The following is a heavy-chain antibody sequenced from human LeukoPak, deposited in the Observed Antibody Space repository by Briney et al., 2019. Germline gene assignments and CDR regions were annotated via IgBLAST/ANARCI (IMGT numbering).Heavy chain of an antibody. CDR3: ARVSFCPRCHFDY. Sequence: GGSLRLSCAASGFSFSSYWMHWVRQAPGKGLVWVVRISPDGSSALSADPVRGRFTISRDNADNTLYLQLNSLRAEDTAVYYCARVSFCPRCHFDYWGQGTLVTVSS. CDR1: GFSFSSYW. V-gene: IGHV3-74*03. D-gene: IGHD2/OR15-2a*01. CDR2: ISPDGSSA. J-gene: IGHJ4*02.